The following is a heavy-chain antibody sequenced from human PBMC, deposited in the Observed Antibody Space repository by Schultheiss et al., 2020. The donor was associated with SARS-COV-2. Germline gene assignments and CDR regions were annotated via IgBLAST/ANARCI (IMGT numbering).Heavy chain of an antibody. CDR3: ARDLKAGITDDYYYYYYGMDV. CDR1: GFTFSSYA. J-gene: IGHJ6*02. CDR2: ISYDGSNK. V-gene: IGHV3-30*07. Sequence: GGSLRLSCAASGFTFSSYAMHWVRQAPGKGLEWVAVISYDGSNKYYADSVKGRFTISRDNSKNTLYLQMNSLRAEDTAVYYCARDLKAGITDDYYYYYYGMDVWGQGTTVTVSS. D-gene: IGHD3-3*01.